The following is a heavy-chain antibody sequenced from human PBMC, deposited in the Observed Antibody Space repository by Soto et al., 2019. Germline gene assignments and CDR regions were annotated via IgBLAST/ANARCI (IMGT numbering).Heavy chain of an antibody. CDR3: ARVAKYYDIYA. V-gene: IGHV4-4*07. Sequence: PSETLSLTYSVSGGSIDSYYLSWIRQPAGKGLEWIGRIYVSGSIDYNPSLKSRVTISSDTSKNQVYLSLTSVTAADTAIYFCARVAKYYDIYAWGQGTLVTVSS. CDR2: IYVSGSI. CDR1: GGSIDSYY. J-gene: IGHJ4*02. D-gene: IGHD3-3*01.